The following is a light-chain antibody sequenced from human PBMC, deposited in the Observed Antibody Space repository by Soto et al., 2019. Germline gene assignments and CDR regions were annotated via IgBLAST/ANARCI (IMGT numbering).Light chain of an antibody. J-gene: IGLJ3*02. CDR2: EVT. Sequence: QSALTQPPSASGSPGQSVTISCTGTSSDVGNYNYVSWYQQHPGKAPKLMIYEVTKRASGVPDRFSASKSGNTASLTVSGLQADDEADYYCSSYAGSTSWVFGGGTKLTVL. V-gene: IGLV2-8*01. CDR3: SSYAGSTSWV. CDR1: SSDVGNYNY.